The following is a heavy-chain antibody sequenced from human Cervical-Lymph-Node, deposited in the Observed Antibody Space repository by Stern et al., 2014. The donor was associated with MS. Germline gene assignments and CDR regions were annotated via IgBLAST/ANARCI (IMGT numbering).Heavy chain of an antibody. Sequence: EQLVESGAEVKKPGASVKVSCKASGDTFTSYYMHWMRQAPGQGLEWMGIINPRGGTTTYAQKFQGRITLTRDTSTTTVYMELSSLRSEDTAVYYCATYSSTWSPPWYWGQGTLVTVSS. CDR2: INPRGGTT. D-gene: IGHD6-13*01. CDR1: GDTFTSYY. V-gene: IGHV1-46*01. J-gene: IGHJ4*02. CDR3: ATYSSTWSPPWY.